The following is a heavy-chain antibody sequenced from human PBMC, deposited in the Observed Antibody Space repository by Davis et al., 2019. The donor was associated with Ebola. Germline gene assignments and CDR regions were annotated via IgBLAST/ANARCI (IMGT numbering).Heavy chain of an antibody. CDR3: ARFSGLDY. V-gene: IGHV3-11*06. CDR1: GLIFSDYY. D-gene: IGHD3-22*01. CDR2: ISGTSVYT. Sequence: GESLKISCVASGLIFSDYYMTWIRQAPGKGLEWVSYISGTSVYTNYADSVKGRFTISRDNSKNTLYLQMNSLRAEDTAVYYRARFSGLDYWGQGTLVTVSS. J-gene: IGHJ4*02.